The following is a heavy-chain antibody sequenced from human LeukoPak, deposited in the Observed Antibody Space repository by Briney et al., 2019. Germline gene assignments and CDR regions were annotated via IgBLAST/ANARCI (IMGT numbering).Heavy chain of an antibody. Sequence: GGSLRLSCAASGFTVSSNYMSWVRQAPGKGLEWVSVIYSGGSTYYADSVKGRFTISRDNSKNTLYLQMNSLRAEDTAVYYCAGEYCSGGSCYGEYYYDSEDWGQGTLATVSS. J-gene: IGHJ4*02. V-gene: IGHV3-53*01. D-gene: IGHD2-15*01. CDR3: AGEYCSGGSCYGEYYYDSED. CDR2: IYSGGST. CDR1: GFTVSSNY.